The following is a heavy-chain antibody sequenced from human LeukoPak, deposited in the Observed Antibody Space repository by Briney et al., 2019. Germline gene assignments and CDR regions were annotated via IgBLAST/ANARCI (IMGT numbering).Heavy chain of an antibody. V-gene: IGHV4-39*01. CDR1: GGSINTNGHY. CDR2: ISYSGTT. CDR3: ARHFDF. Sequence: SETLSVTCTVSGGSINTNGHYWGWIRQSPGKGLEWIGSISYSGTTYYNPSLRSRVTISADTSKSQFSLKLSSVTAADTAIYFCARHFDFWGQGTTVTVSS. J-gene: IGHJ6*02.